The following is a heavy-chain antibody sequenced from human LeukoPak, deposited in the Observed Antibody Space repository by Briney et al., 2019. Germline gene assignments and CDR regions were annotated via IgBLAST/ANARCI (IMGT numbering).Heavy chain of an antibody. CDR3: AKDLYSGSYHDY. Sequence: QTGGSLRLSCAASGFTFSSYAMSWVPQAPGKGLEWVSAISGSGGSTYYADSVKGRFTISRDNSKNKLYLQMKSLRAEDTAVYYCAKDLYSGSYHDYWGQGTLVTVSS. V-gene: IGHV3-23*01. D-gene: IGHD1-26*01. CDR2: ISGSGGST. CDR1: GFTFSSYA. J-gene: IGHJ4*02.